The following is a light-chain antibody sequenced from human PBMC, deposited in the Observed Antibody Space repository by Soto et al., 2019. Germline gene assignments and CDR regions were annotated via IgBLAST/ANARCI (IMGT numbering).Light chain of an antibody. CDR1: QSVSGRY. Sequence: EIVLRQSPGTLSLSPGEGATLSCRASQSVSGRYLAWYQQKPGQPPRLLIYWASTRESGVPDRFSGSGSGTDFTLTISSLQAEDVAVYYCQQYYSTPYTFGQGTKLEIK. CDR2: WAS. J-gene: IGKJ2*01. V-gene: IGKV4-1*01. CDR3: QQYYSTPYT.